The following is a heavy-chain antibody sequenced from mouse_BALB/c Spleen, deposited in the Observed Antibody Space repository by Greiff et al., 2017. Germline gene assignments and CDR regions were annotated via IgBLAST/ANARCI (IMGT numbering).Heavy chain of an antibody. Sequence: VQLQQPGAELVKPGASVKLSCKASGYTFTSYWMHWVKQRPGQGLEWIGEINPSNGRTNYNEKFKSKATLTVDKSSSTAYMQLSSLTSEDSAVYYCARGLYGIYAMDYWGQGTSVTVSS. CDR2: INPSNGRT. V-gene: IGHV1S81*02. D-gene: IGHD2-1*01. J-gene: IGHJ4*01. CDR1: GYTFTSYW. CDR3: ARGLYGIYAMDY.